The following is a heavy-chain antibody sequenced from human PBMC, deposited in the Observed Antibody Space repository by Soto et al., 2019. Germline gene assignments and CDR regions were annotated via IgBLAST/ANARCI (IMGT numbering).Heavy chain of an antibody. CDR3: AKEPGWRYSFGWAFDY. Sequence: QVQLVESGGGVVQPGKSLRLSCAASGFSFDTYGMHWVRQAPGKVLEWVAVITSHGSNKYYADSVKGRFTISRDDSKNTVFLQMNRLRTEDTALYYCAKEPGWRYSFGWAFDYWGQGTVVTVSS. CDR2: ITSHGSNK. J-gene: IGHJ4*02. CDR1: GFSFDTYG. V-gene: IGHV3-30*18. D-gene: IGHD5-18*01.